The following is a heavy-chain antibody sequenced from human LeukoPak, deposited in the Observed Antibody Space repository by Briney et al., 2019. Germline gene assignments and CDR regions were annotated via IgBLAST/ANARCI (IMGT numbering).Heavy chain of an antibody. J-gene: IGHJ4*02. D-gene: IGHD3-3*01. CDR1: GFTFSSYA. V-gene: IGHV3-23*01. CDR3: AKDSLSYDFWSGLSIDY. CDR2: ISGSGGST. Sequence: GGSLRLSCAASGFTFSSYAMSWVRQAPGKGLEWVSAISGSGGSTYYADSVKGRFTISRDNSKNTLYLQMNSLRAEDTAVYYCAKDSLSYDFWSGLSIDYWGQGTLVTVSS.